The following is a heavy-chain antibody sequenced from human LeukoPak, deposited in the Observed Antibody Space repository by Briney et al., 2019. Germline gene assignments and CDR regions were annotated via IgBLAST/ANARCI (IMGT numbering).Heavy chain of an antibody. CDR1: GFTFSSYS. J-gene: IGHJ3*02. V-gene: IGHV3-21*01. Sequence: GGSLRLSCAASGFTFSSYSMNWARQAPGKGLEWVSSISSSSSYIYYADSVKGRFTISRDNAKNSLYLQMNSLRAEDTAVYYCARDDPDLTAAPDAFDIWGQGTMVTVSS. CDR2: ISSSSSYI. D-gene: IGHD2-15*01. CDR3: ARDDPDLTAAPDAFDI.